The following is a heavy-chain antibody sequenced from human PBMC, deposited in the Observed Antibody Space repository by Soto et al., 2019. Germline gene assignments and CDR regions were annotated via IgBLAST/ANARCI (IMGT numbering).Heavy chain of an antibody. CDR3: ATPETYYYANSGLRPFDY. V-gene: IGHV1-24*01. CDR2: FDPEQGET. J-gene: IGHJ4*02. CDR1: GYTLSEIS. Sequence: ASVKVSCKVSGYTLSEISMHWVRQAPGKGLEWMGGFDPEQGETIYAQKFQGRVTMTEDTSTDTAFMDLSSLRSEDTAVYYCATPETYYYANSGLRPFDYWGQGTLVTAPQ. D-gene: IGHD3-22*01.